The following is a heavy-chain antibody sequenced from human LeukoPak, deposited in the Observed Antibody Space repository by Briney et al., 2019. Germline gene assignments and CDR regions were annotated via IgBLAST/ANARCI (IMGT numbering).Heavy chain of an antibody. CDR3: AKDSHYFDY. Sequence: GGSLRLSCAASGFTFSNYWMHWVRQAPGKGLVWVSRINTDGSSTNYADSVKGRFTISRDNAKNTVYLQMNSLRAEDTAVYYCAKDSHYFDYWGQGTLVTVSS. CDR1: GFTFSNYW. CDR2: INTDGSST. J-gene: IGHJ4*02. V-gene: IGHV3-74*01.